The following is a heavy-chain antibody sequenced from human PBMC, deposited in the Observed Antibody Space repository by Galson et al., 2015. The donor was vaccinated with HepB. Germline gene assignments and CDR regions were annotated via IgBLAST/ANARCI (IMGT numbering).Heavy chain of an antibody. J-gene: IGHJ5*02. CDR1: GYSFTSYW. Sequence: AEVKKPGESLKISCKGSGYSFTSYWIGWVRQMPGKGLEWMGIIFPADSDTRYSPSFQGQVTISVDKSINTAYLQWGSLKASDTAMYYCARHGSIGARQNWFDPWGQGTQVIVSS. D-gene: IGHD6-6*01. CDR3: ARHGSIGARQNWFDP. CDR2: IFPADSDT. V-gene: IGHV5-51*01.